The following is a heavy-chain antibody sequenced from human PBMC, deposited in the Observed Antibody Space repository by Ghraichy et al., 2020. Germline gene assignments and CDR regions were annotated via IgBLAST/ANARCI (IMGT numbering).Heavy chain of an antibody. Sequence: SETPSLTCTVSGGSIISSSYYWGWIRQPPGKGLEWIGSVYYSGSTYYNPSLKSRVTISVDTSKKHFSLKLSSVTAADTAVYYCASYSGYFAYWGQGTLVTVSS. CDR3: ASYSGYFAY. V-gene: IGHV4-39*02. CDR2: VYYSGST. J-gene: IGHJ4*02. D-gene: IGHD3-10*01. CDR1: GGSIISSSYY.